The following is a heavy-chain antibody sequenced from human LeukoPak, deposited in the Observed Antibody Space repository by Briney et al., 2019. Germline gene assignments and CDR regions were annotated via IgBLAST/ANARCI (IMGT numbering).Heavy chain of an antibody. V-gene: IGHV1-46*01. CDR2: INPSGGST. Sequence: ASVKVSCKASGYTFTSYYMHWVRQAPGQGLEWMGIINPSGGSTSYAQKFQGRVTMTRDTSTNTVYMELSSLRSEDTAVYYCARDRSPIAAAAYYFDYWGQGTLVTVSS. CDR1: GYTFTSYY. D-gene: IGHD6-13*01. CDR3: ARDRSPIAAAAYYFDY. J-gene: IGHJ4*02.